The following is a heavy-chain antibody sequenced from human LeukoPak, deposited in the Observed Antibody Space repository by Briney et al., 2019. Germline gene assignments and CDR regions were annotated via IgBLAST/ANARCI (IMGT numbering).Heavy chain of an antibody. Sequence: GGSLRLSCAASGFTFSSYAMSWVRHAPGKGLEWGSAISGSGGSTYYADSVKGRFTISRDNSKNTLYLQMNSLRAEDTAVYYCARATGGLLWFGETHWGQGTLVTVSS. CDR3: ARATGGLLWFGETH. CDR1: GFTFSSYA. CDR2: ISGSGGST. V-gene: IGHV3-23*01. J-gene: IGHJ4*02. D-gene: IGHD3-10*01.